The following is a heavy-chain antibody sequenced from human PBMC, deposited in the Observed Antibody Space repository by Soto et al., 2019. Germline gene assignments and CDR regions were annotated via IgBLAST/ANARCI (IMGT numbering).Heavy chain of an antibody. CDR1: GGSISSGGYY. D-gene: IGHD6-6*01. Sequence: PSETLSLTCTVSGGSISSGGYYWTWIRQHPGKGLEWIGYNYYSGITYYNTSLKSRVTISLDTSKNQFSLKLSSVTAADTAVYYCARGSSIAGLYYGMDVWGQGTTVT. J-gene: IGHJ6*02. V-gene: IGHV4-31*03. CDR2: NYYSGIT. CDR3: ARGSSIAGLYYGMDV.